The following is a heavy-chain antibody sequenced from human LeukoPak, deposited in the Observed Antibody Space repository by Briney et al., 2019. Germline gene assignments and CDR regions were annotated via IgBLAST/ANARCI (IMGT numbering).Heavy chain of an antibody. CDR2: FDLEDGET. Sequence: AASVKVSCKVSGYSLGELSLHWGRQAPGKGLEWMGGFDLEDGETTYAQKFQGRVYMTEDTSTDTAYLDLSSLRSDDTALYYCATAFPLRDFGGILDYWGQGTLVTVSS. CDR1: GYSLGELS. J-gene: IGHJ4*02. D-gene: IGHD2/OR15-2a*01. V-gene: IGHV1-24*01. CDR3: ATAFPLRDFGGILDY.